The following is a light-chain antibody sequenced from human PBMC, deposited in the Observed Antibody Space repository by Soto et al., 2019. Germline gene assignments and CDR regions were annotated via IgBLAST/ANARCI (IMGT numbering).Light chain of an antibody. V-gene: IGKV3-20*01. CDR3: HQYTGSPWT. CDR1: QSVSSNY. J-gene: IGKJ1*01. Sequence: IVLTQFPGTLSLSPGERATLSCRASQSVSSNYLGWYQQRSGQAPRLPIYGASSRATGIPDRFSGSGTGTEFTLTISRLEPEDFAVYYCHQYTGSPWTFGQGTRWIS. CDR2: GAS.